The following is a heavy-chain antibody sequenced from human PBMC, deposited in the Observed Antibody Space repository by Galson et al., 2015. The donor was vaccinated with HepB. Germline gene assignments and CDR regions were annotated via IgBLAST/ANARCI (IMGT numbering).Heavy chain of an antibody. CDR1: GYTFTGYY. CDR3: ARVADSDYGDHAHFDS. D-gene: IGHD4-17*01. Sequence: SCKASGYTFTGYYIHWVRQAPGQGLEWMGWINPKSGGTNYAQKFQGRVSRTRDTSISTVYMELSRLKSDDTAVYYCARVADSDYGDHAHFDSWGLGTLVTVSS. V-gene: IGHV1-2*02. J-gene: IGHJ4*02. CDR2: INPKSGGT.